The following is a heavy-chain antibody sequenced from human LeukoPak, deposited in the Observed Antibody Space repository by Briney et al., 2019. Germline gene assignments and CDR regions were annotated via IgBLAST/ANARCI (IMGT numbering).Heavy chain of an antibody. J-gene: IGHJ5*02. CDR1: GGSISSGGYS. CDR2: IYHSGST. V-gene: IGHV4-30-2*01. D-gene: IGHD3-10*01. Sequence: SETLSLTCAVSGGSISSGGYSWSWIRQPPGKGLEWIGYIYHSGSTYYNPSLKSRVTISVDTSKNQFSLKLSSVTAADTAVYYCARASKLLWFGEWWFDPWGQGTLVTVSS. CDR3: ARASKLLWFGEWWFDP.